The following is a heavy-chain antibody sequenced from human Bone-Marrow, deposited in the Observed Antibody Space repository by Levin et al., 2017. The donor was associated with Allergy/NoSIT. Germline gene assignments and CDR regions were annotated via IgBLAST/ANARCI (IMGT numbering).Heavy chain of an antibody. CDR1: GFSLSTSGMC. CDR2: IDWDDDK. Sequence: TLSLTCTFSGFSLSTSGMCVSWIRQPPGKALEWLALIDWDDDKYYSTSLKTRLTISKDTSKNQVVLTMTNMDPVDTATYYCARSIMITFGGVKADAFDSWGQGTMVTVSS. D-gene: IGHD3-16*01. V-gene: IGHV2-70*01. J-gene: IGHJ3*02. CDR3: ARSIMITFGGVKADAFDS.